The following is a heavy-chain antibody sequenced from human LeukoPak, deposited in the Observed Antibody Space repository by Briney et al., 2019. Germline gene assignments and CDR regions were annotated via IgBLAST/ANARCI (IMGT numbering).Heavy chain of an antibody. D-gene: IGHD6-13*01. V-gene: IGHV3-30*04. Sequence: PGRSLRLSCAASGFTFSSYAMQWVRQAPGKGLEWVAVISYDGSNKYYADSVKGRFTISRDNSKNTLYLQMNSLRAEDTAVYYCARPFRGAAAAGKGAFDIWGQGTMVTVSS. CDR1: GFTFSSYA. CDR3: ARPFRGAAAAGKGAFDI. CDR2: ISYDGSNK. J-gene: IGHJ3*02.